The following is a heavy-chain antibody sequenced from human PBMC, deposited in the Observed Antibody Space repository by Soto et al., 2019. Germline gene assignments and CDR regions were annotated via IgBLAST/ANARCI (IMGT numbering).Heavy chain of an antibody. Sequence: PSETLSLTCTVSGGSIGSGGYYWSWIRQHPGKGLEWIGYIYYSGSAYYNPSLKSRVTISVDTSKNQFSLKLSSVTAADTAVYYFARVLQDYDSSGYYYRPDYWGQGTLVTVSS. CDR2: IYYSGSA. V-gene: IGHV4-31*03. J-gene: IGHJ4*02. CDR1: GGSIGSGGYY. CDR3: ARVLQDYDSSGYYYRPDY. D-gene: IGHD3-22*01.